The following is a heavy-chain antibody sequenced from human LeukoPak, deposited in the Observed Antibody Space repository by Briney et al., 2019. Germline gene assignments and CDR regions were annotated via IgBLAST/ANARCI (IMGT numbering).Heavy chain of an antibody. Sequence: WASVKVSCKASGYTFIGYYMHWVRQAPGQGLEWMGWINPNSGDTNCSHKFQGRVTMTRDTSFSTAYMELSRLRSDDTALYYCARGLTDWGTYQVPDYWGQGTLVTVSS. CDR3: ARGLTDWGTYQVPDY. V-gene: IGHV1-2*07. D-gene: IGHD3-16*02. CDR1: GYTFIGYY. J-gene: IGHJ4*02. CDR2: INPNSGDT.